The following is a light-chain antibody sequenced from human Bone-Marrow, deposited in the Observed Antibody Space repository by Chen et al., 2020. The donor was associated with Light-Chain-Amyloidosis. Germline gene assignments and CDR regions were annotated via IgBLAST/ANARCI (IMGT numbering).Light chain of an antibody. CDR1: ESVGSN. CDR3: QQYKNWPPWT. V-gene: IGKV3-15*01. J-gene: IGKJ1*01. CDR2: SAS. Sequence: EIVMTQSPDTLSVSPGETATLSCRASESVGSNVAWHQQRPGQAPRLLIYSASIRATGVQARFRGSGSGTEFTLTISSPQSEDSALYYCQQYKNWPPWTFGQGTKVEIK.